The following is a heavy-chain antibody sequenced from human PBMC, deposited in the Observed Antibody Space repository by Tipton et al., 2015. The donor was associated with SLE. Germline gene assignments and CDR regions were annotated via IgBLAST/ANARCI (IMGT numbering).Heavy chain of an antibody. V-gene: IGHV4-34*01. CDR2: INHSGST. CDR1: GGSFSGYY. Sequence: TLSLTCAVYGGSFSGYYWSWIRQPPGKGLEWIGEINHSGSTNYNPSLESRVTISVDTSKNQFSLKLSSVTAADTAVYYCAREGVGYQLFPDYYYYYMDVWGKGTTVTVSS. CDR3: AREGVGYQLFPDYYYYYMDV. J-gene: IGHJ6*03. D-gene: IGHD2-2*01.